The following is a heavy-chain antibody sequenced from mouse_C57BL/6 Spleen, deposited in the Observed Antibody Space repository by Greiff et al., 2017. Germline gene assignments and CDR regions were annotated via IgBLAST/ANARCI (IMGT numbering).Heavy chain of an antibody. V-gene: IGHV1-74*01. CDR3: AIGAHWDYFDD. D-gene: IGHD4-1*01. Sequence: QVHVKQSGAELVKPGASVKVSCKASGYTFTSYWMPWVKQRPGQGLEWIGRIHPSDSDTTYNPQFKGKATLTVDKSSSTAFWQLSSLTSEDAAVYYCAIGAHWDYFDDWGQGTTLTVSS. CDR2: IHPSDSDT. CDR1: GYTFTSYW. J-gene: IGHJ2*01.